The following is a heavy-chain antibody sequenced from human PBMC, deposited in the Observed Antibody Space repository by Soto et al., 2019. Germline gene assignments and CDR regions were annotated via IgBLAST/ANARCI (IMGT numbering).Heavy chain of an antibody. CDR1: GGTFSSYA. V-gene: IGHV1-69*12. Sequence: QVQLVQSGAEVKKPGSSVKVSCKASGGTFSSYAISWVRQAPGQGLEWMGGIIPIFGTANYAQKFQGRVTITADEATSTAYMELSSLRSEDTAVYYCARVGAAYDYDQAAYYYYGMDVWGQGTTVTVSS. CDR3: ARVGAAYDYDQAAYYYYGMDV. D-gene: IGHD3-22*01. J-gene: IGHJ6*02. CDR2: IIPIFGTA.